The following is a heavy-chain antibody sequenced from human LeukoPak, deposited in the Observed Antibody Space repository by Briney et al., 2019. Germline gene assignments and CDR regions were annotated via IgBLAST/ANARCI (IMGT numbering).Heavy chain of an antibody. CDR1: GFSFSSYG. CDR3: ASHGGL. J-gene: IGHJ4*02. Sequence: PGGSLRLSCAASGFSFSSYGMHCVRQAPGKGLEWVAVIWCDGSNKNYADSVKGRFTISRDNSKNTLYLQMNSLRVEDTAVYFCASHGGLWGQGTLVTVSS. CDR2: IWCDGSNK. V-gene: IGHV3-33*01. D-gene: IGHD5-12*01.